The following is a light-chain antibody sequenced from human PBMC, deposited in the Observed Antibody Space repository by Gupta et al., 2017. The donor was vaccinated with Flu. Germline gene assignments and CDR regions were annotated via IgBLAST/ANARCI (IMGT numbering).Light chain of an antibody. Sequence: EIVLTQSPAPLSLSPGERATLSCRASLSVSSYLAWYQQKPGQAPRLLIYDASNRATGVPARFSGSGSGTDFTLTISSLEPEDFAVYYCQQGGSWPLTFGGGTKVEIK. CDR3: QQGGSWPLT. CDR1: LSVSSY. V-gene: IGKV3-11*01. CDR2: DAS. J-gene: IGKJ4*01.